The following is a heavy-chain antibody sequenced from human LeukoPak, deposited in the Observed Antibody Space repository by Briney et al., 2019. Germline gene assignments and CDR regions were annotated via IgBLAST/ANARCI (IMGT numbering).Heavy chain of an antibody. CDR1: GFTFSSYA. J-gene: IGHJ4*02. D-gene: IGHD6-13*01. CDR2: ISGSDSST. V-gene: IGHV3-23*01. Sequence: PGGSLRLSCSASGFTFSSYAMSWVRQAPGKGLEWVSAISGSDSSTSYEDSVKGRFTISRDNSKKKLYLQMNSLRAEDTAVYYCAKLSLYSMDYWGQGTLVTVSS. CDR3: AKLSLYSMDY.